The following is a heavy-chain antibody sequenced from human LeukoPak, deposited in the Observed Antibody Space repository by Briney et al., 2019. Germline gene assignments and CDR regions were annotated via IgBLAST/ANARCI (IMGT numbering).Heavy chain of an antibody. D-gene: IGHD3-10*01. V-gene: IGHV4-39*01. CDR3: ARHKMIRGIGYYYYMDV. J-gene: IGHJ6*03. CDR2: IYYSGST. Sequence: SETLSLTCTVSGGSISSSSYYWGWIRQPPGKGLEWIGSIYYSGSTYYNPSLKSRVIISVGTSKNQFSLTLSSVTAADTAVYYCARHKMIRGIGYYYYMDVWGKGTTVTISS. CDR1: GGSISSSSYY.